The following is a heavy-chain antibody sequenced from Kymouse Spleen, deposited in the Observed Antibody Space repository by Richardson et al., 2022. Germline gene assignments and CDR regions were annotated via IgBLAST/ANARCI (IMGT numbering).Heavy chain of an antibody. Sequence: EVQLVESGGGLVQPGRSLRLSCAASGFTFDDYAMHWVRQAPGKGLEWVSGISWNSGSIGYADSVKGRFTISRDNAKNSLYLQMNSLRAEDTALYYCAKDMAYCGGDCYYAFDIWGQGTMVTVSS. D-gene: IGHD2-21*02. CDR3: AKDMAYCGGDCYYAFDI. CDR2: ISWNSGSI. CDR1: GFTFDDYA. V-gene: IGHV3-9*01. J-gene: IGHJ3*02.